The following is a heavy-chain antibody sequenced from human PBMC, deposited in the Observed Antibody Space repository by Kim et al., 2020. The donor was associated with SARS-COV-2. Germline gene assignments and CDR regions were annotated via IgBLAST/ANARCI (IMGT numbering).Heavy chain of an antibody. D-gene: IGHD3-10*01. CDR2: IWWDGSYQ. J-gene: IGHJ4*02. CDR3: AKDAGTVVRGPIIRAPGHLDS. Sequence: GGSLRLSCTASGFTFSQSGMHWVRQAPGKGLEWVAIIWWDGSYQYYADSVKGRFTISRDNSKNKVYLQMSSLRGDDTAMYYCAKDAGTVVRGPIIRAPGHLDSWGQGTPVTVSS. V-gene: IGHV3-33*03. CDR1: GFTFSQSG.